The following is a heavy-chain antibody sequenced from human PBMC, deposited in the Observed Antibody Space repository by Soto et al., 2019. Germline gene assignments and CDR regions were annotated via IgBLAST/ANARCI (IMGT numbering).Heavy chain of an antibody. D-gene: IGHD6-19*01. CDR3: VRVGAVATNGGYFDY. Sequence: VQLQESGPGLVNPSETLSLTCNVSGGSTTNYYWTWIRQPVGKGLEWIGRIHGSGTTAYSPSLRGRLIMSLDTSKNQLSLKVTSVTAADTAIYYCVRVGAVATNGGYFDYWGQGALVTVSA. CDR1: GGSTTNYY. J-gene: IGHJ4*02. CDR2: IHGSGTT. V-gene: IGHV4-4*07.